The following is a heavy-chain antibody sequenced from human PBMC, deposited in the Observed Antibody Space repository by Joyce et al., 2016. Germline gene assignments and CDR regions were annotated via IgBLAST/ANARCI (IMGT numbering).Heavy chain of an antibody. CDR1: GFTFSSSW. Sequence: EVQLVESGGGLVQPGGSLRLSCAASGFTFSSSWMYWVRKAPGKGLVWVSRINRDGSSTTYADSVKGRFTISRDNAKNTLYLQMNSLRAEDTAVYYCARLRRWSGPSDCWGQGTLVTVSS. D-gene: IGHD4-23*01. CDR2: INRDGSST. V-gene: IGHV3-74*03. J-gene: IGHJ4*02. CDR3: ARLRRWSGPSDC.